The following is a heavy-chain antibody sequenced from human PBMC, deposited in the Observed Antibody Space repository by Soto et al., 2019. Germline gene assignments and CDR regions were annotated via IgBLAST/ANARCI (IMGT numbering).Heavy chain of an antibody. V-gene: IGHV1-69*13. CDR1: GGTFSSYT. D-gene: IGHD6-19*01. Sequence: EASVKVSCKASGGTFSSYTNNWVRQAPGQGLEWMGGIIPIFGATNYAKKFQGRVAITADESTSTAYMELSSLRSEDTAVYYCARYASSGNNSVWYTFDPWGQGTLVTVSS. CDR2: IIPIFGAT. CDR3: ARYASSGNNSVWYTFDP. J-gene: IGHJ5*02.